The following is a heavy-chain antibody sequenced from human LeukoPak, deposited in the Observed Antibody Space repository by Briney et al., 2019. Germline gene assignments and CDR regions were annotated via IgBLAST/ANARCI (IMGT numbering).Heavy chain of an antibody. D-gene: IGHD3-3*01. Sequence: SETLSLTCSVSGGSISSGDYYWSWIRQPPGKGLEWIGYIYYSGSTNYNPSLKSRVTISVDTSKNQFSLKLSSVTAADTAVYYCARSWEWLLSWFDPWGQGTLVTVSS. CDR3: ARSWEWLLSWFDP. V-gene: IGHV4-61*08. CDR1: GGSISSGDYY. J-gene: IGHJ5*02. CDR2: IYYSGST.